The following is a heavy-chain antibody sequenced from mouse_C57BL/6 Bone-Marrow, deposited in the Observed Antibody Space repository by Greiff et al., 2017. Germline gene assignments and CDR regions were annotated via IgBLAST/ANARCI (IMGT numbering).Heavy chain of an antibody. CDR2: ISSGGSYT. D-gene: IGHD1-1*01. CDR1: GFTFSSYG. V-gene: IGHV5-6*01. CDR3: ARNGYGFDY. Sequence: EVMLVESGGDLVKPGGSLKLSCAASGFTFSSYGMSWVRQTPDKRLEWVATISSGGSYTYYPDSVKGRFTISRDNAKNTLYLQMSSLKSEDTAMYYCARNGYGFDYWGQGTTLTVSS. J-gene: IGHJ2*01.